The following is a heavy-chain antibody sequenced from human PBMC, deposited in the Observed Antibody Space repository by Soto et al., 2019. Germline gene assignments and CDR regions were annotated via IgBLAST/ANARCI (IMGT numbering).Heavy chain of an antibody. Sequence: ASVKVSCKVSGYTLTELSMHWVRQAPGKGLEWMGGFDPEDGETIYAQKFQGRVTMTEDTSTDTAYMELSSLRSEDTAVYYCAVGYSSSWYHESWGQGTLVTVSS. CDR1: GYTLTELS. CDR3: AVGYSSSWYHES. CDR2: FDPEDGET. J-gene: IGHJ5*02. V-gene: IGHV1-24*01. D-gene: IGHD6-13*01.